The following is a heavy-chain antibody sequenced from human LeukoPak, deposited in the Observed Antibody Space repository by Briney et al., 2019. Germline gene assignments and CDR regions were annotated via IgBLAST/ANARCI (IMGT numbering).Heavy chain of an antibody. Sequence: GGSLRLSCAASGFTFSSYGMHWVRQAPGKGLEWVAFIRYDGSNKYYADSVKGRFTISRDNSKNTLYLQMNSLRAEDTAVYYCAKDHVEEWELVSAFDIWGQGTMVTVSS. D-gene: IGHD1-26*01. V-gene: IGHV3-30*02. CDR2: IRYDGSNK. CDR1: GFTFSSYG. CDR3: AKDHVEEWELVSAFDI. J-gene: IGHJ3*02.